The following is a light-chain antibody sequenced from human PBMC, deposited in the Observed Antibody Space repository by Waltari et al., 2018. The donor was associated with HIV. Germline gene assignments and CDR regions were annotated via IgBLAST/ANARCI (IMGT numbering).Light chain of an antibody. CDR2: KNS. CDR1: TSNIGTNH. CDR3: ATWDDSLSGRWV. J-gene: IGLJ3*02. Sequence: QSVLTQPPSASGSPGQRGTISCFGSTSNIGTNHVNWYQPLPGTAPRLLIYKNSHRPSGVPDRFPGSKSGTSASLAISGLRSEDEAEYYCATWDDSLSGRWVFGGGTKLTVL. V-gene: IGLV1-47*01.